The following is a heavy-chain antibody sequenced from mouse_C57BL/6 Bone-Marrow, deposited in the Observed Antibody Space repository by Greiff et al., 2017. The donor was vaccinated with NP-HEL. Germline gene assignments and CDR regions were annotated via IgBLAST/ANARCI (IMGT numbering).Heavy chain of an antibody. J-gene: IGHJ4*01. Sequence: VQLQQSGPELINPFSSFPLTGQASGYTFTDYYMNWVKQSHGKSLEWIGDINPNNGGTSYNQKFKGKATLTVDKSSSTAYMELRSLTSEDSAVYYCARRGIYYDYDVGGYYAMDYWGQGTSVTV. CDR3: ARRGIYYDYDVGGYYAMDY. CDR2: INPNNGGT. V-gene: IGHV1-26*01. D-gene: IGHD2-4*01. CDR1: GYTFTDYY.